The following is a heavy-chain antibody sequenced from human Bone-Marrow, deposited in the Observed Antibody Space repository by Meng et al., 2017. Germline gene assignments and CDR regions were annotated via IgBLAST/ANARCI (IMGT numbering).Heavy chain of an antibody. Sequence: GGSLRLSCEGSGFNFINAYMTWVRQVPGKGLEWVGRIKSKPDGETIDYGAPVKGRFTISRDDSKNTLYLQMNSLKTEDTAVYYCTTDGVLLWFGELIPYYGMDVWGQGTTVTVSS. CDR1: GFNFINAY. CDR2: IKSKPDGETI. CDR3: TTDGVLLWFGELIPYYGMDV. D-gene: IGHD3-10*01. V-gene: IGHV3-15*01. J-gene: IGHJ6*02.